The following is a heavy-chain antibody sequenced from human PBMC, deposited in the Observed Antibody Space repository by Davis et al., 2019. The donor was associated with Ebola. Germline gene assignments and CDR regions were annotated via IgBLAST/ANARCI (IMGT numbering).Heavy chain of an antibody. CDR2: ISAYNGNT. CDR1: GYTFTSYG. CDR3: ARWGTIMGDYFDY. Sequence: ASVKVSCKASGYTFTSYGISWVRQAPGQGLEWMGWISAYNGNTNYAQKFQGRVTITADKSTSTAYMELSSLRSEDTAVYYCARWGTIMGDYFDYWGQGTLVTVSS. J-gene: IGHJ4*02. V-gene: IGHV1-18*01. D-gene: IGHD1-14*01.